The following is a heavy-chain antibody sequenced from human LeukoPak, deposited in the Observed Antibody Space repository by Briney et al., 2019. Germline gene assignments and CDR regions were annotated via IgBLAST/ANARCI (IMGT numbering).Heavy chain of an antibody. CDR3: ARGRGVVPAAPYYYYMDV. Sequence: ASVKVSCKASGGTFSSYAISWVRQAPGQGLEWMGGIIPIFGTANCAQKFQGRVTITADESTSTAYMELSSLRSEDTAVYYCARGRGVVPAAPYYYYMDVWGKGTTVTVSS. D-gene: IGHD2-2*01. CDR2: IIPIFGTA. CDR1: GGTFSSYA. V-gene: IGHV1-69*13. J-gene: IGHJ6*03.